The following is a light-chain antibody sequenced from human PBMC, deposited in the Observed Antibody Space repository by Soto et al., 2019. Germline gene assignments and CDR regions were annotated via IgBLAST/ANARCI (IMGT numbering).Light chain of an antibody. CDR1: QSIRSY. Sequence: DIQMTQSPSSLSASVGDRVTITCRASQSIRSYLNWYQQKPGKAPKLLIYAASSLRSGVPSRFSGSGSGTDFTLTISSLQAEDFATYFCQQSYSTPPYTFGQGTKLEIK. CDR2: AAS. J-gene: IGKJ2*01. V-gene: IGKV1-39*01. CDR3: QQSYSTPPYT.